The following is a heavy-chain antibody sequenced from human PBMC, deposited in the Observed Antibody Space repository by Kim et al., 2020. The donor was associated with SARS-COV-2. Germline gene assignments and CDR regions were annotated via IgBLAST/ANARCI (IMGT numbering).Heavy chain of an antibody. Sequence: SVKGRFTISRDNSKNTLYLQMNSLRAEDTAVYYCAKRLVVKYSSSSGLDYWGQGTLVTVSS. D-gene: IGHD6-6*01. J-gene: IGHJ4*02. V-gene: IGHV3-23*01. CDR3: AKRLVVKYSSSSGLDY.